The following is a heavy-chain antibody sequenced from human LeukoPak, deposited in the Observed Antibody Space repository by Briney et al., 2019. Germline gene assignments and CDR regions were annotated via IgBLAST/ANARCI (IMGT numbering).Heavy chain of an antibody. CDR2: ISSSSTYI. CDR1: GFTFSSYS. V-gene: IGHV3-21*01. CDR3: ARDPEPSSGWYSDY. Sequence: GGSLRLSCAASGFTFSSYSMNWVRQAPGKGLEWVSSISSSSTYIYYADSVKGRFTISRDNAKNSLYLQMYSLRAEDTAVYYCARDPEPSSGWYSDYWGQGTLVTVSS. J-gene: IGHJ4*02. D-gene: IGHD6-19*01.